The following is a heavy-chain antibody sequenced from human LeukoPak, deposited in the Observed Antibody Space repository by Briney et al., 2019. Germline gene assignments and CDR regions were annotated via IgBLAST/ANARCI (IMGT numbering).Heavy chain of an antibody. CDR1: GFTGSSNY. D-gene: IGHD5-18*01. Sequence: PGGSLRLSCAASGFTGSSNYMSWVRQAPGKGLEWVSVIYSGGSTYYADSVKGRFTISRDNSKNTLYLQMNSLRAEDTAVYYCARDKKVNTAMASFYYGMDVWGQGTTVTVSS. V-gene: IGHV3-53*01. CDR3: ARDKKVNTAMASFYYGMDV. J-gene: IGHJ6*02. CDR2: IYSGGST.